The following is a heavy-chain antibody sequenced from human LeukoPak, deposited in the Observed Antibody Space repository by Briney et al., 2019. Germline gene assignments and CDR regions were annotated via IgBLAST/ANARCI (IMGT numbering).Heavy chain of an antibody. CDR3: ARQKPKWFGRYYYYYYMDV. D-gene: IGHD3-10*01. CDR1: GGSISSSSYY. J-gene: IGHJ6*03. CDR2: IYSSGNT. Sequence: SETLSLTCTVSGGSISSSSYYWSWIRQPAGKGLEWIGRIYSSGNTNYNPSLKSRVTLSVDTSKNQFSLKLSSVTAADTAVYCCARQKPKWFGRYYYYYYMDVWGKGTTVTISS. V-gene: IGHV4-61*02.